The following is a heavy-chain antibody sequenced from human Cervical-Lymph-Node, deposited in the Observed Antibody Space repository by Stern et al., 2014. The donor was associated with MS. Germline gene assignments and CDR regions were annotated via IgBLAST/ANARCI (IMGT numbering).Heavy chain of an antibody. CDR3: ARDLEQLVVIDYYYGMDV. CDR2: IREYNGHT. J-gene: IGHJ6*02. Sequence: VQLVESGPEVRKPGASVKVSCKASGYTFTSYGISWVRQAPGQGLEWMGWIREYNGHTTYAQKFQGRVSMTTDTSTVTVYMELRSRRSDDSAVYDCARDLEQLVVIDYYYGMDVWGQGTTVTVSS. V-gene: IGHV1-18*01. D-gene: IGHD6-6*01. CDR1: GYTFTSYG.